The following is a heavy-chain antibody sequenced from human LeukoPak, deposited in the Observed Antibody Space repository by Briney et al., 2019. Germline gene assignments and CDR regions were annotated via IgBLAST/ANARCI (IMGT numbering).Heavy chain of an antibody. Sequence: ASVKVSCKASGYTFTSYAMNWVRQAPGQGLEWMGWVNTNTGKPTYAQGFTGRFVFSLDTSVSTAYLQISSLKAEDTAVYYCARPPPPLCPMIREIMDYWGQGTLVTVSS. CDR3: ARPPPPLCPMIREIMDY. V-gene: IGHV7-4-1*02. D-gene: IGHD3-10*01. CDR1: GYTFTSYA. J-gene: IGHJ4*02. CDR2: VNTNTGKP.